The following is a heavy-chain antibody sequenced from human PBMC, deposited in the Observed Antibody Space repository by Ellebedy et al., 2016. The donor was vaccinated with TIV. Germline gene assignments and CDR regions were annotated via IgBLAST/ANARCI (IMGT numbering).Heavy chain of an antibody. V-gene: IGHV4-30-4*01. CDR1: GGSMISDDHY. CDR3: ARGGGDRPHDLDL. D-gene: IGHD3-10*01. CDR2: IYYSGTT. J-gene: IGHJ3*01. Sequence: MPSETLSLTCTVSGGSMISDDHYWSWVRQPPGKGLEWIGYIYYSGTTYYNPSLKHRLSVSIDKSRGQVSLNLASVTAADTAMYYCARGGGDRPHDLDLWGQGTMVTVSS.